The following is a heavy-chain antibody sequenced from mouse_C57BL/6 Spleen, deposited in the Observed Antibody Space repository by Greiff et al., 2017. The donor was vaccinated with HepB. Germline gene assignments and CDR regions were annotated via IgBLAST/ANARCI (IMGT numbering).Heavy chain of an antibody. CDR2: ISSGGSYT. J-gene: IGHJ1*01. CDR3: ASEGYWYYGNYCWYFDV. V-gene: IGHV5-6*01. Sequence: EVKLMESGGDLVKPGGSLKLSCAASGFTFSSYGMSWVRQTPDKRLEWVATISSGGSYTYYPDSVKGRFTISRDNAKNTLYLQMSSLKSEDTAMYYCASEGYWYYGNYCWYFDVWGPGTTLTVSS. CDR1: GFTFSSYG. D-gene: IGHD2-1*01.